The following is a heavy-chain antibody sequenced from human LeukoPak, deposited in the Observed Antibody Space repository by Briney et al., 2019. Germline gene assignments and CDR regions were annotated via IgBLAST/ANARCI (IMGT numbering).Heavy chain of an antibody. CDR2: IYYSGST. D-gene: IGHD3-9*01. J-gene: IGHJ4*02. CDR1: GGSISSYY. Sequence: SETLSLTCTVSGGSISSYYWSWIRQPPGKGLKWIGYIYYSGSTNYNPSLKSRVTISADKSISTAYLQWSSLKASDTAMYYCARQVDLTGYYNPADYWGQGTLVTVSS. V-gene: IGHV4-59*08. CDR3: ARQVDLTGYYNPADY.